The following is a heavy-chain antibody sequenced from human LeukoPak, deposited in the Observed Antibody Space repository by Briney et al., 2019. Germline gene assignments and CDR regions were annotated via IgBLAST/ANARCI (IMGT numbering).Heavy chain of an antibody. CDR2: ISRTSSTI. CDR1: GFTFGTFA. Sequence: GGSLRLSCAASGFTFGTFAMNWVRQAPGKEPEWVSYISRTSSTIYYTDSVKGRFTVSRDNGEQSLYLQMNSLRGEDTALYYCARDGYNWADLWGQGTLVSVSS. D-gene: IGHD5-24*01. CDR3: ARDGYNWADL. V-gene: IGHV3-48*01. J-gene: IGHJ5*02.